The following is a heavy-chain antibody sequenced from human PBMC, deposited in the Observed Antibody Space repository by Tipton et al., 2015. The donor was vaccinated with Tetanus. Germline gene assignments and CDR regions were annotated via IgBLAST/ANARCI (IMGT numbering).Heavy chain of an antibody. CDR3: ARQADNWFDP. Sequence: GLVKPSETLSLTCVVSGGSISSNRFYWGWIRQSPGKGLEWIGNIYDGGSPSFSPSLQSRATIFADTSKNQFSLKLRSVTAADTAVYYCARQADNWFDPWGQGILVTVSS. CDR1: GGSISSNRFY. V-gene: IGHV4-39*01. J-gene: IGHJ5*02. D-gene: IGHD2-15*01. CDR2: IYDGGSP.